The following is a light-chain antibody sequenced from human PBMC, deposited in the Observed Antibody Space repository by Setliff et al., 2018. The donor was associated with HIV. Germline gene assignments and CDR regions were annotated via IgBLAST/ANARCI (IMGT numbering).Light chain of an antibody. CDR1: QSVSSY. CDR3: QQRKNWPLT. J-gene: IGKJ4*01. Sequence: EIVLTQSPATLSLSPGERATLSCRASQSVSSYLAWYQQKPGQAPRLLIYVASNRATGIPARFSGGGSGTDFTLTISSLEPEDFAVYYCQQRKNWPLTFGGGTKV. V-gene: IGKV3-11*01. CDR2: VAS.